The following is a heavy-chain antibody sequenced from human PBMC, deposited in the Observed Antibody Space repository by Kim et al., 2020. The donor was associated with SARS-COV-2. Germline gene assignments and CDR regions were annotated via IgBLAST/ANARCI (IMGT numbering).Heavy chain of an antibody. CDR3: AREWQIVLDY. Sequence: SVKVSCKASGDNFNIFVISWVRQAPGQGLEWMGDFIPVFGTVNYAPKFQGRVTITADESTNTAYMELSSLKSYDTAIYYCAREWQIVLDYWGQGSLVTV. V-gene: IGHV1-69*13. J-gene: IGHJ4*02. CDR1: GDNFNIFV. D-gene: IGHD6-6*01. CDR2: FIPVFGTV.